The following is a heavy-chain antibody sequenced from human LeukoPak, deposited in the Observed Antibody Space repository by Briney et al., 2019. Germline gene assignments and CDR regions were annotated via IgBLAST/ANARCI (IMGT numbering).Heavy chain of an antibody. CDR2: ISGSGGST. V-gene: IGHV3-23*01. D-gene: IGHD6-19*01. J-gene: IGHJ4*02. CDR1: GFTFSSYA. CDR3: AKDLIAVAGHFDY. Sequence: GGSLRLSCAGSGFTFSSYAMSWVRQAPGEGLEWVSAISGSGGSTYYADSVKGRFTISRDNSKNTLYLQMNSLRAEDTAVYYCAKDLIAVAGHFDYWGQGTLVTVSS.